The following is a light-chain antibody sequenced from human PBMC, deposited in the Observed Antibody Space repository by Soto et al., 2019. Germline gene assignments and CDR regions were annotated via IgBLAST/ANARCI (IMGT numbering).Light chain of an antibody. CDR1: SSHIGSNT. CDR3: AAWDDSLNGRYV. CDR2: SNN. V-gene: IGLV1-44*01. J-gene: IGLJ1*01. Sequence: QSALTEPPSASGTPGQRVTISCSGRSSHIGSNTVNWYQQLPGTAPKLLIYSNNQRPSGVPDRFSGSKSGTSASLAISGLQSEDEADYYCAAWDDSLNGRYVFGTGTKVTVL.